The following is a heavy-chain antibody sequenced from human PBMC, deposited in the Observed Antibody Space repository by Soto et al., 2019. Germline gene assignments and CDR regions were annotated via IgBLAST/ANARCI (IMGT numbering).Heavy chain of an antibody. D-gene: IGHD2-2*01. CDR2: IDPSDSYT. Sequence: GECLKISCKGSGYSFTSYWISWVRQMPGKGLEWMGRIDPSDSYTNYSPSFQGHVTISADKSISTAYLQWSSLKASDTAMYYCARHPPQLQAGWYYYYGMDVWGQGTTVTVSS. CDR1: GYSFTSYW. CDR3: ARHPPQLQAGWYYYYGMDV. V-gene: IGHV5-10-1*01. J-gene: IGHJ6*02.